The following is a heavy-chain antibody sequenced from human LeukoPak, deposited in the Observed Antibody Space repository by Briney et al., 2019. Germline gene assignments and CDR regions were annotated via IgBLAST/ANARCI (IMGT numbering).Heavy chain of an antibody. D-gene: IGHD6-13*01. CDR1: GDSITSYY. Sequence: SETLSLTCSVSGDSITSYYWSWIRQPPGKGLEWIAFIYSSGTTNYNPSLKSRVTISMDTSKNRISLRLNSVTAADTAVYYCARHDGSSWYYAFDAWGQGTMVTVSS. CDR2: IYSSGTT. CDR3: ARHDGSSWYYAFDA. V-gene: IGHV4-59*08. J-gene: IGHJ3*01.